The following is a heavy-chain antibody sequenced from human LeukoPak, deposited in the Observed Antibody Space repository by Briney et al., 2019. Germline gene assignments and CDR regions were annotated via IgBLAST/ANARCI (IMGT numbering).Heavy chain of an antibody. Sequence: GGSLRLSCAASGFTFSSYGMHWVRQAPGKGLEWVAVIWYDGSNKYYADSVKGRFTISRDNSKNTLYLQMNSLRAEDTAVYYRARDFTSSGWLDYWGQGTLVTVSS. D-gene: IGHD6-19*01. CDR1: GFTFSSYG. CDR2: IWYDGSNK. V-gene: IGHV3-33*01. CDR3: ARDFTSSGWLDY. J-gene: IGHJ4*02.